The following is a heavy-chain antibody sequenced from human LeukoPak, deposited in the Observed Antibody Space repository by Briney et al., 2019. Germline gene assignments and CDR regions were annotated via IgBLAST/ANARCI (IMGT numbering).Heavy chain of an antibody. Sequence: SETLSLTCTVSGGSISSYYWSWIRQPPGRRLEWIGYIYYSGSTNYNPSLKSRVTISVDTSKNQFSLKLSSVTAADTAVYYCARGLDDYVWGSYRYSYDYWGQGTLVTVSS. J-gene: IGHJ4*02. CDR2: IYYSGST. CDR1: GGSISSYY. D-gene: IGHD3-16*02. CDR3: ARGLDDYVWGSYRYSYDY. V-gene: IGHV4-59*12.